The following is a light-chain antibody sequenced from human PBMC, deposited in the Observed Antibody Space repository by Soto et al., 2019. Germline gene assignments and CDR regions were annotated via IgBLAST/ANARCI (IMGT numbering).Light chain of an antibody. CDR1: QSVYNY. CDR2: DAS. J-gene: IGKJ4*01. Sequence: EIVLTQSPATLSLSPGERATLSCRASQSVYNYLAWYQQRPSQAPRLLIYDASNRATGIPDRFSGSGSGTDFTLTISSLEPEDFAVYYCQQRSNWLITFGGGTKVEIK. V-gene: IGKV3-11*01. CDR3: QQRSNWLIT.